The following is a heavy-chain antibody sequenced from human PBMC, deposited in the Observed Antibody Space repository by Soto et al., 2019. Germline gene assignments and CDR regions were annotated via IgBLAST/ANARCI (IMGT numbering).Heavy chain of an antibody. Sequence: TSVKVSCKASGYTFTSYYMHWVRQAPGQGLEWMGIINPSGGSTSYAQKFQGRVTMTRDTSTSTVYMELSSLRSEDTAVDYCARNRYYYGSGSYYNVSYYNGMDVWGQGTTVTVSS. CDR1: GYTFTSYY. V-gene: IGHV1-46*01. J-gene: IGHJ6*02. CDR2: INPSGGST. D-gene: IGHD3-10*01. CDR3: ARNRYYYGSGSYYNVSYYNGMDV.